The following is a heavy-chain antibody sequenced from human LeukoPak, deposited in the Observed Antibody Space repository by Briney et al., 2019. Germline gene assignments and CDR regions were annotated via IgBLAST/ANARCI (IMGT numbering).Heavy chain of an antibody. Sequence: PGGSLRLSCAASGFTFDDYAMHWVRQAPGKGLEWVSGISWNSGSIGYADSVKGRFTISRDNAKNSLYLQMNSLRAEDTALYYCAKDIRGYCSGGSCYSYHFDYWGQGTLVTVSS. D-gene: IGHD2-15*01. CDR2: ISWNSGSI. J-gene: IGHJ4*02. V-gene: IGHV3-9*01. CDR3: AKDIRGYCSGGSCYSYHFDY. CDR1: GFTFDDYA.